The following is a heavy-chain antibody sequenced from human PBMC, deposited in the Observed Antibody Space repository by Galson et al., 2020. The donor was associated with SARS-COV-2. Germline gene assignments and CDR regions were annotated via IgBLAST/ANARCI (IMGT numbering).Heavy chain of an antibody. Sequence: GGSLRLSCAASGFTFSSYDMHWVRQATGKGLEWVSAIGTAGDTYYPGSVKGRFTISRENAKNSLYLQMNSLRAGDTAVYYCARGTTETSNSYYYYYYMAVWGKGTTVTVSS. V-gene: IGHV3-13*01. CDR3: ARGTTETSNSYYYYYYMAV. D-gene: IGHD1-1*01. CDR1: GFTFSSYD. J-gene: IGHJ6*03. CDR2: IGTAGDT.